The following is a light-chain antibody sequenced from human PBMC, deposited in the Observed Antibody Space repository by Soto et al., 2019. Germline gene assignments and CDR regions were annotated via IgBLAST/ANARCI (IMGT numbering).Light chain of an antibody. CDR3: CSYAGSSTFVV. J-gene: IGLJ2*01. V-gene: IGLV2-23*03. Sequence: QSALTQPASVSGSPGQSITISCTGTSSDVGSYNLVSWYQQHPGKAPKLMIYEGSKRPSGVSNRFSGYKSGNTASLTISGLQAEDEADYYCCSYAGSSTFVVFGAGTKLTVL. CDR1: SSDVGSYNL. CDR2: EGS.